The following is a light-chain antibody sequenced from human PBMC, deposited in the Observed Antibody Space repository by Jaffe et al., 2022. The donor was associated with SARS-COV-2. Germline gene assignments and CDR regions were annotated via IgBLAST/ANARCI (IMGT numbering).Light chain of an antibody. J-gene: IGKJ2*01. V-gene: IGKV1-39*01. Sequence: DIQLTQSPTSLSASVGDRVTITCRASQTINKYLNWYQQRPGKPPKLLIVSASNLQSGVPSRFTGSGSGTDFTLTIRSLQPEDFAIYYCQQTNTFPFTFGQGTKLETK. CDR3: QQTNTFPFT. CDR1: QTINKY. CDR2: SAS.